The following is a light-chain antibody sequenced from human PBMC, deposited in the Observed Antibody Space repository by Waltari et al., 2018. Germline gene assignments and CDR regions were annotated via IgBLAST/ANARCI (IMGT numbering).Light chain of an antibody. V-gene: IGKV3-15*01. Sequence: EIEMTQSPATLPVSPGERVTPSCRATQSVGNNFAWYQQRPGQAPRLLIYGASTRATDISDRFSGSGSGTDFTLTISALQSEDLAVYYCHQYNHWPTFTFGQGTKLQIE. CDR1: QSVGNN. CDR2: GAS. J-gene: IGKJ2*01. CDR3: HQYNHWPTFT.